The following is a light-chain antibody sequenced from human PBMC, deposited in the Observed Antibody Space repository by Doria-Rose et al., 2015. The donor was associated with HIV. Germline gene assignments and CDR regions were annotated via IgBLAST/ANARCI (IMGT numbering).Light chain of an antibody. V-gene: IGKV4-1*01. J-gene: IGKJ3*01. Sequence: TQSPESLGMSLGERATLNCKSNQSLLYTSKNYLAWYQQKPGQPPKLLIYWLSTRQSGVPARFSGSGSGTDFTLAISSLEAEDVAVYYCQQYYDTPSFGPGTAVDIK. CDR3: QQYYDTPS. CDR1: QSLLYTSKNY. CDR2: WLS.